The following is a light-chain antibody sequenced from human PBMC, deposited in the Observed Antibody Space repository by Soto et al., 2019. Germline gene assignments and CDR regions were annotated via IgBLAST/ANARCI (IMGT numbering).Light chain of an antibody. CDR2: DAS. V-gene: IGKV3-11*01. J-gene: IGKJ1*01. CDR1: QSVSSY. Sequence: EIVLTQSPATLSLSPGERATLSCRASQSVSSYLAWYQQKPGQAPRLLIYDASNRATGIPARFSGSGSETDFTLTISSLEPEDFAVYYCQQSSNWPRTFGQGTKVEIK. CDR3: QQSSNWPRT.